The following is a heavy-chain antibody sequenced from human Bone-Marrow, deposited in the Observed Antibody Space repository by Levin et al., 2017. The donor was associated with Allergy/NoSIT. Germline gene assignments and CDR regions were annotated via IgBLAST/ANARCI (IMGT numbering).Heavy chain of an antibody. J-gene: IGHJ4*02. D-gene: IGHD6-19*01. CDR3: ATERAVAGASDY. Sequence: SETLSLTCTVSGASVSDYDWTWIRQPAGKELEWIGRILTSGTTNFMLSLRTRVTMSVDTSKNQFSMKLTSVTAADTAVYYCATERAVAGASDYWGQGTLVTVSS. CDR1: GASVSDYD. V-gene: IGHV4-4*07. CDR2: ILTSGTT.